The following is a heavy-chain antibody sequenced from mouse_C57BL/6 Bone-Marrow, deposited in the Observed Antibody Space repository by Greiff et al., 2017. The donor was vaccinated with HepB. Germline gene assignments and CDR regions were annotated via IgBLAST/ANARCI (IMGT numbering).Heavy chain of an antibody. CDR2: IRSKSNNYAT. J-gene: IGHJ3*01. CDR1: GFSFNTYA. CDR3: VRQARVYYGYDDAWFAY. Sequence: EVMLVESGGGLVQPKGSLKLSCAASGFSFNTYAMNWVRQAPGTGLEWVARIRSKSNNYATYYADSVKDRFTISRDDSESMLYLQMNNLKTEDTAMYYGVRQARVYYGYDDAWFAYWGQGTLVTVSA. D-gene: IGHD2-2*01. V-gene: IGHV10-1*01.